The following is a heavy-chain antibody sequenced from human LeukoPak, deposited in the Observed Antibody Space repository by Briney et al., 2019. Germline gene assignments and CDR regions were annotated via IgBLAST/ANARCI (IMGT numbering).Heavy chain of an antibody. D-gene: IGHD4-11*01. CDR1: GDSISSGAYY. CDR2: IYYSGST. Sequence: SSETLSLTCTVSGDSISSGAYYWSWIRQHPGKGLEWIGYIYYSGSTYYNPSLKSRVTISPDTSKNQFSLKLSSVTAADTAVYYCARAPTSGDHSDFIRPFDYWGQGTLVTVSS. CDR3: ARAPTSGDHSDFIRPFDY. V-gene: IGHV4-31*03. J-gene: IGHJ4*02.